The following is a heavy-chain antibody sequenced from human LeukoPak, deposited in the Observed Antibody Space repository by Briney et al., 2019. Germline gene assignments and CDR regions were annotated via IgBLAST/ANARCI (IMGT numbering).Heavy chain of an antibody. D-gene: IGHD2-8*02. V-gene: IGHV3-23*01. J-gene: IGHJ1*01. CDR2: ISGSGGGT. Sequence: SGGSLRLSCVASGLTFSNYAMSWVRQAPGKGLEWISTISGSGGGTYYADSVKGRFTISRDNSKNTLSLQMNSLRAEDTAVYHCAKGLVGTEYFQHWGQGTLVTVSS. CDR3: AKGLVGTEYFQH. CDR1: GLTFSNYA.